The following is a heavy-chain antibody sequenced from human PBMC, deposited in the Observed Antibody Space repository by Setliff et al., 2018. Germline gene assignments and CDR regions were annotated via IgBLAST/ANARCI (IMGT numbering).Heavy chain of an antibody. J-gene: IGHJ3*02. CDR1: GFTFSDYS. CDR2: ISSASRTI. D-gene: IGHD3-22*01. CDR3: ARQRYYDTTGKAFDI. V-gene: IGHV3-48*04. Sequence: GSLRLSCAAAGFTFSDYSMNWVRQAPGKGLQWVSYISSASRTIHYADSVKGRVSISRENAMNSLYLQMNSLRADDTAVYYCARQRYYDTTGKAFDIWGQGTMVTVSS.